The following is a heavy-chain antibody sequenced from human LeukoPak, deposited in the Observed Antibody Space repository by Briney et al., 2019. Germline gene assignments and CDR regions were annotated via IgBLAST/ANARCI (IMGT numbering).Heavy chain of an antibody. Sequence: GASVTVSCKASGGTFSSYAISWVRQAPGQGLEWMGGIIPIFGTANYAQKFQGRVTITTDESTSTAYMELSSLRSEDTAVYYCARYCSNTSCHSSWFDPWGQGTLVTVSS. D-gene: IGHD2-2*01. CDR1: GGTFSSYA. J-gene: IGHJ5*02. V-gene: IGHV1-69*05. CDR2: IIPIFGTA. CDR3: ARYCSNTSCHSSWFDP.